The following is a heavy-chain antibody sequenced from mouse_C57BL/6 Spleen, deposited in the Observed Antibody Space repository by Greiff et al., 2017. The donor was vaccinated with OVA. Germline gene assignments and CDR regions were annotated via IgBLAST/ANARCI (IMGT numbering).Heavy chain of an antibody. CDR3: ARSNYSNFYAMDY. CDR2: ISSGSSTI. J-gene: IGHJ4*01. CDR1: GFTFSDYG. V-gene: IGHV5-17*01. Sequence: EVQRVESGGGLVKPGGSLKLSCAASGFTFSDYGMHWVRQAPEKGLEWVAYISSGSSTIYYADTVKGRFTISRDNAKNTLFPQMTSLRSEDTAMYYCARSNYSNFYAMDYWGQGTSVTVSS. D-gene: IGHD2-5*01.